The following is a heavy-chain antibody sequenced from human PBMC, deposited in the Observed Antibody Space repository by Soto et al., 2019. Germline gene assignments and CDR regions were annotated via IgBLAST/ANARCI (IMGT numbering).Heavy chain of an antibody. CDR2: IDHSGST. Sequence: QVQLRESGPRLVKPSGTLSLSCAVSGGSINSRNWWTWVRQPPGKSLEWIGEIDHSGSTKYNPSLKSRVTISIERSRNQFSLNLTSVTAADTAVYYCARDGPTASGSYWDYFDLWGQGTLVTVSS. CDR3: ARDGPTASGSYWDYFDL. D-gene: IGHD3-10*01. CDR1: GGSINSRNW. J-gene: IGHJ4*02. V-gene: IGHV4-4*02.